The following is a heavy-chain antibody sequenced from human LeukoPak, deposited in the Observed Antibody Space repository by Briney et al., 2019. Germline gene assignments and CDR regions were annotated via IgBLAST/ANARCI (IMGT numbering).Heavy chain of an antibody. CDR1: GYTFTSYG. V-gene: IGHV1-18*01. CDR2: ISAYNGNT. Sequence: ASVQVSCQASGYTFTSYGISWVRQAPGQGLEWMGWISAYNGNTNYAQKLQGRVTMTTDTSTSTAYMELRSLRSDDTAVYYCARDGAPLVGATYFDYWGQGTLVTVSS. D-gene: IGHD1-26*01. J-gene: IGHJ4*02. CDR3: ARDGAPLVGATYFDY.